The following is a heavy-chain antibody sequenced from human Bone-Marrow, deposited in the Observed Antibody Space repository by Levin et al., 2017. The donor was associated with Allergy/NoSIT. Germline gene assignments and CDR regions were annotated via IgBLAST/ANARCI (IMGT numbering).Heavy chain of an antibody. V-gene: IGHV5-51*01. CDR3: SRGGRMGDFGY. CDR1: GYIFPTYW. CDR2: IYPGDSDT. D-gene: IGHD1-26*01. Sequence: KVSCKASGYIFPTYWIGWVRQVPGKGLEWMGIIYPGDSDTRYSPSFEGQVSISVDKSISTAYLQWDFLTASDSAMYYCSRGGRMGDFGYWGQGTLVSVSS. J-gene: IGHJ4*02.